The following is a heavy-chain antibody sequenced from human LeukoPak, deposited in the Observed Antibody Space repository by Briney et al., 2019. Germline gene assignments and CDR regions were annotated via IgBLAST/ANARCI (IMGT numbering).Heavy chain of an antibody. Sequence: SETLSLTCTVAGGSIGIYYWSWIRQPPGKGLGWIGYIYYSGSTNYNPSLKSRVTISVDTSKNQFSLKLSSVTAADTAVCYCARQYGDPMFDYWGQGTLVTVSS. V-gene: IGHV4-59*08. CDR1: GGSIGIYY. CDR3: ARQYGDPMFDY. CDR2: IYYSGST. J-gene: IGHJ4*02. D-gene: IGHD4-17*01.